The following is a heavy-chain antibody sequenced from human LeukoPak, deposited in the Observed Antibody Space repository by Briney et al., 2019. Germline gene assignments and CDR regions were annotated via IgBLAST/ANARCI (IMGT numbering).Heavy chain of an antibody. CDR3: IKDLSPASNYQKYDY. V-gene: IGHV3-64D*09. CDR2: VNSNGGST. J-gene: IGHJ4*02. CDR1: RFTFSSYA. D-gene: IGHD5-24*01. Sequence: GGSLRLSCSASRFTFSSYAMHWVRQAPGKGLEYVSAVNSNGGSTYYADSVKGRFTISRDSSKNTLSLQMSSLRADDTAVYYCIKDLSPASNYQKYDYWGQGTLVTVSS.